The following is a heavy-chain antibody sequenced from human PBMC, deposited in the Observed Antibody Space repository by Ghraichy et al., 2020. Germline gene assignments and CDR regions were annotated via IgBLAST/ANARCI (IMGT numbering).Heavy chain of an antibody. CDR1: GFTFDDYA. V-gene: IGHV3-43*02. Sequence: GGSLRLSCAASGFTFDDYAMHWVRQTTGKGLEWVSLISGDGDSTYYADSVKGRFTISRDNSKNSLYLQMNSLRTEDAALYYCAKGRNYYGSGSYVDFWGQGTLVNVS. J-gene: IGHJ4*02. CDR2: ISGDGDST. D-gene: IGHD3-10*01. CDR3: AKGRNYYGSGSYVDF.